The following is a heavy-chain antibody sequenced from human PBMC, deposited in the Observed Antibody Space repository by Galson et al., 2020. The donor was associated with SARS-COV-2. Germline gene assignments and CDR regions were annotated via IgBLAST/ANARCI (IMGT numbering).Heavy chain of an antibody. CDR1: GYTLTELS. J-gene: IGHJ5*02. CDR2: FDPEDGET. CDR3: ATTTPVDQTNWFDP. Sequence: ASVKVYCKVSGYTLTELSMHWVRQAPGKGLEWMGGFDPEDGETIYAQKFQGRVTMTEDTSTDTAYMELSSLRSEDTAVYYCATTTPVDQTNWFDPWGQGTLVTVSS. V-gene: IGHV1-24*01.